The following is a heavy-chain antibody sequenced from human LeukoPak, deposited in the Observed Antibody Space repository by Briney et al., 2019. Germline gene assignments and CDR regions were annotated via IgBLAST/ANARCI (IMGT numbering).Heavy chain of an antibody. D-gene: IGHD3-10*01. J-gene: IGHJ5*02. CDR1: GDSVSSNSAA. CDR2: TYYRSKWYN. CDR3: ARELWFGEFPSYNWFDP. V-gene: IGHV6-1*01. Sequence: SQTLSLTCAISGDSVSSNSAAWNWIRQSPSRGLEWLGRTYYRSKWYNDYAISVKSRITINPDTSKNQFSLQLNSVTPEDTAVYYCARELWFGEFPSYNWFDPWGQGTLVTVSS.